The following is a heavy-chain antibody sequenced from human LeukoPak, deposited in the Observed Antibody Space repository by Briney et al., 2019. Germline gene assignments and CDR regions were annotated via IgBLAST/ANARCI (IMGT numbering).Heavy chain of an antibody. Sequence: PGRSLRLSCAASGFTFSSYSMNWVRQAPGKGLEWVSSISSSSSYIYYADSVKGRFTISRDNAKNSLYLQMNSLGAEDTAVYYCARSYYDILTGYPPTPTFDPWGQGTLVTVSS. D-gene: IGHD3-9*01. CDR3: ARSYYDILTGYPPTPTFDP. V-gene: IGHV3-21*01. CDR2: ISSSSSYI. J-gene: IGHJ5*02. CDR1: GFTFSSYS.